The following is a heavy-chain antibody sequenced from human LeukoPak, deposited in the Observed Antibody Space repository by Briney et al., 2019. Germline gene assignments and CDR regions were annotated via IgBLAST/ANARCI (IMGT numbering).Heavy chain of an antibody. CDR3: ARTRLDSGSYSDY. Sequence: GGSLRPSCAASGFTFRDYSMSWIRQAPGKGLEWVSYISSAGNTRYSTDSVKGRFTISRDNAKKSLYLQMNSLRAEDTAVYYCARTRLDSGSYSDYWGQGTLVTVSS. V-gene: IGHV3-11*01. J-gene: IGHJ4*02. D-gene: IGHD1-26*01. CDR1: GFTFRDYS. CDR2: ISSAGNTR.